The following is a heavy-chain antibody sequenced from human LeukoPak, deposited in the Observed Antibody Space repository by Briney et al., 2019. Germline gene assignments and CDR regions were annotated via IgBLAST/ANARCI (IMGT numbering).Heavy chain of an antibody. V-gene: IGHV3-7*01. J-gene: IGHJ4*02. CDR3: ARDLNWETY. CDR2: IKPDGSQI. D-gene: IGHD7-27*01. CDR1: GFTFSTYW. Sequence: PGGSLRLSCAASGFTFSTYWMTWVRQAPGKGLEWVANIKPDGSQIYYVDSVKGRFTISRDNAKNSLYLQMNSLRAEDTAVYYCARDLNWETYWGQGTLVTVSP.